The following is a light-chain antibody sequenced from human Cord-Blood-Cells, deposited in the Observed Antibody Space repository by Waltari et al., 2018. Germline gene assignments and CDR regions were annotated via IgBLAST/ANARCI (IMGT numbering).Light chain of an antibody. CDR3: QVWDSSSDHVV. Sequence: SSVPTHPPSVSAAPGKTARITCGGNNIGSKSVHWYEQKPGPAPVLVIYYDSDRPSGIAERYPVSNSGNTATVTISRVEAGDEAEYYCQVWDSSSDHVVFGGGTKLTVL. J-gene: IGLJ2*01. CDR1: NIGSKS. CDR2: YDS. V-gene: IGLV3-21*04.